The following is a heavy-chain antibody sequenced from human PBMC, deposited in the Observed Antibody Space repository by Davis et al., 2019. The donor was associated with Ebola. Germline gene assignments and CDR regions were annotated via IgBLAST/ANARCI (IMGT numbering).Heavy chain of an antibody. Sequence: ASVKVSCKASGYTFTSYYMHWVRQAPGQGLEWMGIINPSGGSTSYAQKFQGRITMTRDTSTSTVYMELSSLRSEDTAVYYCARSPTSLRGAYWGQGTLVTVSS. J-gene: IGHJ4*02. CDR2: INPSGGST. D-gene: IGHD4-17*01. V-gene: IGHV1-46*01. CDR3: ARSPTSLRGAY. CDR1: GYTFTSYY.